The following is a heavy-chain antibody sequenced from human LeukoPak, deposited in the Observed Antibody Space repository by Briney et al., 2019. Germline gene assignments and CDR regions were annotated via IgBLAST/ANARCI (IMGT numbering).Heavy chain of an antibody. D-gene: IGHD3-22*01. CDR3: ARAPEDYYDSSGYYHAFDI. J-gene: IGHJ3*02. Sequence: SETLSFTCAVSGGSISSGGYSWSWIRQPPGKGLEWIGYIYHSGSTYYNPSLKSRVTISVDRSKNQFSLKLSSVTAADTAVYYCARAPEDYYDSSGYYHAFDIWGQGTMVTVSS. CDR1: GGSISSGGYS. V-gene: IGHV4-30-2*01. CDR2: IYHSGST.